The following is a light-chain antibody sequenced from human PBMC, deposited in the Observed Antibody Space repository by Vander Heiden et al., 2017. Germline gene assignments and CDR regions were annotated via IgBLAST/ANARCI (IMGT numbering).Light chain of an antibody. J-gene: IGKJ5*01. Sequence: DIQMTQSPSFLSASLGDRVTIACRASQGICTYLNWYKQRPGKPPQVLVYAASTLQSGVPSRFNGSGSGTDFTLAVTSLQPEDFATYFCQQSYSTPRTFGQGTRLEIK. CDR2: AAS. CDR1: QGICTY. CDR3: QQSYSTPRT. V-gene: IGKV1-39*01.